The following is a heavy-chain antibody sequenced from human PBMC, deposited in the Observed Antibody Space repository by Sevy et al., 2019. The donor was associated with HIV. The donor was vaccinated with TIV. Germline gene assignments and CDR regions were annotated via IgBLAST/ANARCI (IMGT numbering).Heavy chain of an antibody. Sequence: GGSLRLSCAASGFTFSSYWMSWVRQAPGKGLEWVANIKQDGSEKYYVDSVKGRFTISRDNAKNSLYLQMNSLRAEDTAVCYCARRRGVVVPAAMDWFDPWGQGTLVTVSS. CDR3: ARRRGVVVPAAMDWFDP. CDR2: IKQDGSEK. V-gene: IGHV3-7*03. J-gene: IGHJ5*02. D-gene: IGHD2-2*01. CDR1: GFTFSSYW.